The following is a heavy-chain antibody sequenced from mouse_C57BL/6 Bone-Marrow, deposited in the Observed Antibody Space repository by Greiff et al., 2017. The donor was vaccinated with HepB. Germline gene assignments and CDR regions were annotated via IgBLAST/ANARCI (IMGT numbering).Heavy chain of an antibody. CDR3: ARRRYYFDY. J-gene: IGHJ2*01. CDR2: ISYDGSN. V-gene: IGHV3-6*01. Sequence: VQLQQSGPGLVKPSQSLSLTCSVTGYSITSGYYWNWIRQFPGNKLEWMGYISYDGSNNYNPSLKNRISITRDTSKNQFFLKLNSVTTEDTATYYCARRRYYFDYWGQGTTLTVSS. CDR1: GYSITSGYY.